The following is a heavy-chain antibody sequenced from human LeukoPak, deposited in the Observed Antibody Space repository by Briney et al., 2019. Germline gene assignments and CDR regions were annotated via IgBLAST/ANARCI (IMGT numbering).Heavy chain of an antibody. CDR1: GFTFSSYS. V-gene: IGHV3-48*04. D-gene: IGHD6-13*01. CDR2: ISSSSTI. J-gene: IGHJ4*02. Sequence: GGSLRLSCAVSGFTFSSYSMNWVRQAPGKGLEWVSHISSSSTINYADSVKGRFTISRDNAKNSLYLQMNSLRAEDTAVYYCARDPGYSSSWYDDYWGQGTLVTVSS. CDR3: ARDPGYSSSWYDDY.